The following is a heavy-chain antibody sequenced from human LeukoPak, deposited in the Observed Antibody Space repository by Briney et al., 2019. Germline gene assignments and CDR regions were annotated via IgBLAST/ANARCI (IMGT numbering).Heavy chain of an antibody. CDR3: AKDLWELGYYYYGMDV. D-gene: IGHD1-26*01. CDR2: IKQDGSEK. V-gene: IGHV3-7*01. J-gene: IGHJ6*02. Sequence: GGSLRLSCAASGFTFSSYWMSWVRQAPGKGLEWVANIKQDGSEKYYVDSVKGRFTISRDNAKNSLYLQMNSLRAEDTAVYYCAKDLWELGYYYYGMDVWGQGTTVTVSS. CDR1: GFTFSSYW.